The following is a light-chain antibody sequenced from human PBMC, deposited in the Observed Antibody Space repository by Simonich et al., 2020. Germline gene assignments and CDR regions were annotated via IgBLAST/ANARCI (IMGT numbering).Light chain of an antibody. CDR1: SSDVGGYNY. J-gene: IGLJ2*01. CDR2: DVI. CDR3: SSYTSSSTFEV. V-gene: IGLV2-14*01. Sequence: QSALTQPASVSGSPGQSIPISCTGTSSDVGGYNYVSWYQQHPGKAPKLMIYDVITRPSGVSNRFSGSKAGNTASLTISGLQAEDEADYYCSSYTSSSTFEVFGGGTKLTVL.